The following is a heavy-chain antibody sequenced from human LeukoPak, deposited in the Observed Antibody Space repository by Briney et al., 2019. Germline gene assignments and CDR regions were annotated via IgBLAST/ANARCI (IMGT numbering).Heavy chain of an antibody. CDR3: ARSQSGVFDV. CDR2: ISSSSSTI. J-gene: IGHJ3*01. D-gene: IGHD2-8*01. CDR1: GFTFSSYS. V-gene: IGHV3-48*01. Sequence: GGSLRLSCAASGFTFSSYSMNWVRQAPGKGLEWVSYISSSSSTIYYADSVKGRFTISRDNAENTLYLQMNSLRAEDTALYYCARSQSGVFDVWGQGTMVTVSS.